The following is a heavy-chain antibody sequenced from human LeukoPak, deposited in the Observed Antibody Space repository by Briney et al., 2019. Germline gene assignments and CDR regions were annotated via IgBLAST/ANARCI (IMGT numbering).Heavy chain of an antibody. CDR1: GDSITSGDSY. Sequence: PSQTLSLTCSVSGDSITSGDSYWTWIRQPAGRGLEWIGLIYTSGSTKYNPSLKSRITMSLDTSRNQISLQLNSVSAADRAVYYCAREYSHWGQGTLVTVSS. CDR3: AREYSH. CDR2: IYTSGST. V-gene: IGHV4-61*02. J-gene: IGHJ4*02. D-gene: IGHD5-12*01.